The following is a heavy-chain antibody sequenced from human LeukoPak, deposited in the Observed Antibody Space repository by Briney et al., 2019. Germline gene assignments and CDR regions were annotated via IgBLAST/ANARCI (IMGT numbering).Heavy chain of an antibody. CDR1: GGTFSSYA. J-gene: IGHJ4*02. D-gene: IGHD3-22*01. Sequence: SVKVSCKASGGTFSSYAISWVRQAPGQGFEWMGRIIPILGIANYAQKFQGRVTITADKSTSTAYMELSSLRSEDTAVYYCARDSSGYFGEVYWGQGTLVTVSS. CDR2: IIPILGIA. V-gene: IGHV1-69*04. CDR3: ARDSSGYFGEVY.